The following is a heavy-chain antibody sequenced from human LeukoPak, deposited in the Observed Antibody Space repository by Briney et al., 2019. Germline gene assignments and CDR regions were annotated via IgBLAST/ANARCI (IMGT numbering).Heavy chain of an antibody. CDR3: ANDSVAMIVVVITTGFDY. CDR2: ISYDGSNK. V-gene: IGHV3-30*18. Sequence: GGSLRLSCAASGFTFSSYGMHWVRQAPGKGLEWVAVISYDGSNKYYADSVKGRFTISRDNSKNTLYLQMNSLRAEDTAVYYCANDSVAMIVVVITTGFDYWGQGTLVTVSS. J-gene: IGHJ4*02. D-gene: IGHD3-22*01. CDR1: GFTFSSYG.